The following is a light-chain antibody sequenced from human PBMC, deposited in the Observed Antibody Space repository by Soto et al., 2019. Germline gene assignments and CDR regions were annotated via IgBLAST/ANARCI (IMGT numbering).Light chain of an antibody. CDR2: GAS. Sequence: VMSISPATLSVSQGERATLSCRASQSVSSNLAWYQQKPGQAPRLLIFGASTRATGIPARFSGSGSGTKFTLTMCSLQCEAFALYYCPHSNFLLWTFAQGTKVDIK. V-gene: IGKV3-15*01. CDR3: PHSNFLLWT. J-gene: IGKJ1*01. CDR1: QSVSSN.